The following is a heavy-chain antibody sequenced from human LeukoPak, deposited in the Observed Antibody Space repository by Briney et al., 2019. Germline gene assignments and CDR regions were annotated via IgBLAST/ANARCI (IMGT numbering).Heavy chain of an antibody. V-gene: IGHV5-51*01. Sequence: GESLKISCKGSGYYFTSYWIAWVRQMPGKGLEWMGTIYPGDSDTRYSPSFQGQVTISADKSINTAYLQWSSLKPSDTAIYYCARTSDYGGYGDFYYWGQGTLVTVAS. D-gene: IGHD4-17*01. CDR3: ARTSDYGGYGDFYY. CDR2: IYPGDSDT. J-gene: IGHJ4*02. CDR1: GYYFTSYW.